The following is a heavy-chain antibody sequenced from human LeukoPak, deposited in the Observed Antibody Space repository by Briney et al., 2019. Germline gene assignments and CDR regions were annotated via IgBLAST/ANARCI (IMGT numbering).Heavy chain of an antibody. V-gene: IGHV1-18*04. Sequence: ASVKVSCKASGYTFSDYGINWVRQAPGQGPEWMGWISGHNGHTNYAQRFQARVTMTTDTSTSTAYMELRSLRSDDTAVYFCARFPQPGTTSFFYHYMDVWGKGTTVTVSS. CDR1: GYTFSDYG. D-gene: IGHD1-7*01. CDR3: ARFPQPGTTSFFYHYMDV. J-gene: IGHJ6*03. CDR2: ISGHNGHT.